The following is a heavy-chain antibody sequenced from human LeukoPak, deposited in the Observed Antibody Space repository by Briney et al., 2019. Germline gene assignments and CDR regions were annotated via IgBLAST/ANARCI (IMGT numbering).Heavy chain of an antibody. D-gene: IGHD6-6*01. Sequence: SETLSLTCTVSGGSISSYYWSWIREPAGKGLEWIGRIYTRGSTNYNPSIKSRVTMSVDTSKNQFSLKLSSVTAADTAVYYCARGTARADFDYWGQGTLVTVSS. CDR3: ARGTARADFDY. CDR2: IYTRGST. CDR1: GGSISSYY. J-gene: IGHJ4*02. V-gene: IGHV4-4*07.